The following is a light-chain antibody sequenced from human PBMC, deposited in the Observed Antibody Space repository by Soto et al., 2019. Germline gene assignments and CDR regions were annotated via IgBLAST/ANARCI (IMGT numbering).Light chain of an antibody. CDR2: GNT. J-gene: IGLJ1*01. CDR3: QSYDTSLRGV. Sequence: QSVLTQPPSVSGAPGQRVTISCSGGSSNIGAGYDVHWYQQLPGTAPKLLIYGNTNRPSGVPDRFSGSKSGTAASLAITGLQAGDEADYYCQSYDTSLRGVFGTGTKLTVL. V-gene: IGLV1-40*01. CDR1: SSNIGAGYD.